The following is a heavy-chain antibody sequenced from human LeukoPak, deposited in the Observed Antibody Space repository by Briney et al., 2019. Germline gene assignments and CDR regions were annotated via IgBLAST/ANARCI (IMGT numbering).Heavy chain of an antibody. CDR3: ARDRYYGSGSDSFDY. J-gene: IGHJ4*02. CDR2: IIPIFGTA. D-gene: IGHD3-10*01. V-gene: IGHV1-69*05. Sequence: ASVKVSCKASGGTFSSYAISWVRQAPGQGLEWMGGIIPIFGTANYAQKFQGRVTITTDESTSTAYMELSSLRPEDTAVYYCARDRYYGSGSDSFDYWGQGTLVTVSS. CDR1: GGTFSSYA.